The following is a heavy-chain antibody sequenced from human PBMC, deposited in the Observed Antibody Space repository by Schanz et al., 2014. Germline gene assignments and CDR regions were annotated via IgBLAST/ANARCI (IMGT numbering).Heavy chain of an antibody. Sequence: EVQLVESGGGLVKPGGSLRLSCAASGFTFSGYSMNWVRQAPGKGLEWVAYISSSSSTIHYADSVKGRFTISRDNAKNSLYLQMNSLRAEDTAVYYCVRDSFFAFDYWGQGTLVTVSS. J-gene: IGHJ4*02. D-gene: IGHD3-3*01. CDR3: VRDSFFAFDY. CDR1: GFTFSGYS. V-gene: IGHV3-48*01. CDR2: ISSSSSTI.